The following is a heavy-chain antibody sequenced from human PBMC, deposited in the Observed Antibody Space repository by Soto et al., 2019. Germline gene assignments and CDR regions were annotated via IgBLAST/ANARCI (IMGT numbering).Heavy chain of an antibody. J-gene: IGHJ6*02. CDR2: IYYSGST. Sequence: PSETLSLTCTVSGGSISSYYWSWIRQPPGKGLEWIGYIYYSGSTNYNPSLKSRVTISVDTSKNQFSLKLSSVTAADTAVYYCARVVFVEFQLESGVYCSGGSCYHYYGMDVWGQGTTVT. D-gene: IGHD2-15*01. V-gene: IGHV4-59*08. CDR1: GGSISSYY. CDR3: ARVVFVEFQLESGVYCSGGSCYHYYGMDV.